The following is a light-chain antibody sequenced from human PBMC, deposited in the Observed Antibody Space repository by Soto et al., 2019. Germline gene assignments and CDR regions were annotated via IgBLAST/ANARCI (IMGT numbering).Light chain of an antibody. CDR2: KAS. V-gene: IGKV1-5*03. CDR3: QQYSSYSQT. Sequence: DICLAPVPSTLSAFASERATNSCRASQSISSWLAWYQQKPGKAPKLLIYKASSLDSGVPSKFSGRGSGTDFTLTISSLKPDDFAAYYCQQYSSYSQTFGQGTNVDI. J-gene: IGKJ1*01. CDR1: QSISSW.